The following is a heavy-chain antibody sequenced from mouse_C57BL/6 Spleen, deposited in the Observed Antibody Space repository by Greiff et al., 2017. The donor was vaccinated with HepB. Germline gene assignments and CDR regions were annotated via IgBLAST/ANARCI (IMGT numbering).Heavy chain of an antibody. CDR1: GYSFTGYF. Sequence: EVQLQESGPELVKPGASVKISCKASGYSFTGYFMNWVKQSHGKSLEWIGRINPYNGDTFYNQKFKGKATLTVDKSSSTAHMELLSLTSEDFAVYYCARGNYYGSSYEDYAMDYWGQGTSVTVSS. V-gene: IGHV1-37*01. CDR2: INPYNGDT. J-gene: IGHJ4*01. CDR3: ARGNYYGSSYEDYAMDY. D-gene: IGHD1-1*01.